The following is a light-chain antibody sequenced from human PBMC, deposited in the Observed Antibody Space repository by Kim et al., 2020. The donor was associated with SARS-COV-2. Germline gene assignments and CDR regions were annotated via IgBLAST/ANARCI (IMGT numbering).Light chain of an antibody. J-gene: IGKJ1*01. Sequence: VSPEERVTLSCRASQYISSNLAWYQHKPGQAPRLLIHGASTRATSIPARFSGSGSGTDFILTISSLQSEDFAVYYCQQYYNWPRTFGQGTKVDIK. V-gene: IGKV3D-15*01. CDR2: GAS. CDR1: QYISSN. CDR3: QQYYNWPRT.